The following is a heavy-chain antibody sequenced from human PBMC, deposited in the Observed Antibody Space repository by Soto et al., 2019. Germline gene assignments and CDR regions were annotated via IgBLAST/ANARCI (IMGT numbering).Heavy chain of an antibody. CDR1: GGTFSSYA. Sequence: QVQLVQSGAEVKKPGSSVKVSCKASGGTFSSYAISWVRQAPGQGLEWMGGIIPIFGTANYAQKFQGRVTITAGESTGTAYMELSSLRSEDTAVYYCAGSPPIAAPPEVWGQGTLVTVSS. V-gene: IGHV1-69*01. CDR3: AGSPPIAAPPEV. D-gene: IGHD1-26*01. J-gene: IGHJ4*02. CDR2: IIPIFGTA.